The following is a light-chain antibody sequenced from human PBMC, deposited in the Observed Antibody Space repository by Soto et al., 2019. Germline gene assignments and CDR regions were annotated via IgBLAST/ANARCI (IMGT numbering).Light chain of an antibody. CDR1: SRDVGGYNY. V-gene: IGLV2-14*01. CDR3: SSYTSSSTVV. CDR2: EVT. J-gene: IGLJ3*02. Sequence: QSALTQPASVSGSPGQSITISCTGTSRDVGGYNYVSWHQQHPGKAPKLIIYEVTNRPSGVSNRFSGSKSGNTASLTISGLQAEDEADYYCSSYTSSSTVVFGGGTKLTVL.